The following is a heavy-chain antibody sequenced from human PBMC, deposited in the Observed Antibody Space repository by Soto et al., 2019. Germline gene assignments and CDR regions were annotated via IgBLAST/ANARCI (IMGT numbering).Heavy chain of an antibody. CDR2: IKQDGTEK. J-gene: IGHJ4*02. CDR3: ARDKYYDFGIGYSNSYFDY. D-gene: IGHD3-3*01. Sequence: LRLSCAASGFTFSSYWMSWVSQAPGTGLAWVADIKQDGTEKYYVDSVKGRFTISRDNAKNSLYLQMNSLRAEDTAVYYCARDKYYDFGIGYSNSYFDYCGQGALVTV. CDR1: GFTFSSYW. V-gene: IGHV3-7*03.